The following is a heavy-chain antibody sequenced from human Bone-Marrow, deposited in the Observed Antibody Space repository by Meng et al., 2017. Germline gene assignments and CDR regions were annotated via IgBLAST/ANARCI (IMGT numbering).Heavy chain of an antibody. D-gene: IGHD3-10*01. CDR2: MNPNSGNT. J-gene: IGHJ6*02. Sequence: ASVKVSCKASGYTFTSYDINWVRQATGQGLEGMGWMNPNSGNTGYAQKFQGRVTITRNTSISTAYMELSSLRSEDTAVYYCARGDWVEYYYGSGQNYYYGMDVWGQGTTVTVSS. CDR3: ARGDWVEYYYGSGQNYYYGMDV. CDR1: GYTFTSYD. V-gene: IGHV1-8*03.